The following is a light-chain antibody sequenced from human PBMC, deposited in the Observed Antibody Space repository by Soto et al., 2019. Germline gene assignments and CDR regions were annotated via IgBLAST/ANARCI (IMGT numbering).Light chain of an antibody. J-gene: IGLJ2*01. CDR2: ATD. CDR3: ATWDYTLNGPQ. Sequence: QSVLTQPPSASGTPGQSVTISCSGSSSNVGRNAVSWYQQVPGMAPKLLVFATDKRPSGVPDRFSGSASGASASLAVTGLQPEDEAHYYCATWDYTLNGPQFGGGTKVTVL. CDR1: SSNVGRNA. V-gene: IGLV1-44*01.